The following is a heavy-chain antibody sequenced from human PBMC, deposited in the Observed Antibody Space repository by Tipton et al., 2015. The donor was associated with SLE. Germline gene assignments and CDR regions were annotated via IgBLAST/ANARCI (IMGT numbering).Heavy chain of an antibody. V-gene: IGHV5-51*03. Sequence: QLVQSGAEVKKPGESLKISCKGSGYSYTSYWIGWVRQMPGKGLEWMGIIYPGDSDTRYSPSFQGQVTISADKSISTAYLQWSSLKASDTAMYYCARLDYYDSSGYSYHDAFDIWGQGTMVTVSS. CDR1: GYSYTSYW. D-gene: IGHD3-22*01. CDR3: ARLDYYDSSGYSYHDAFDI. J-gene: IGHJ3*02. CDR2: IYPGDSDT.